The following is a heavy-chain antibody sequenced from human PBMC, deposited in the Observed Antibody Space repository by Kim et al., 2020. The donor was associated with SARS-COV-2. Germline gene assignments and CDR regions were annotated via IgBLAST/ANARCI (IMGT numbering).Heavy chain of an antibody. V-gene: IGHV3-53*04. D-gene: IGHD6-13*01. J-gene: IGHJ6*02. CDR1: GFTVSSNY. CDR3: ARDISSSWYKSYYYGMDV. CDR2: IYSGGST. Sequence: GGSLRLSCAASGFTVSSNYMSWVRQAPGKGLEWVSVIYSGGSTYYADSVKGRFTISRHNSKNTLYLQMNSLRAEDTAVYYCARDISSSWYKSYYYGMDVWGQGTTVTVSS.